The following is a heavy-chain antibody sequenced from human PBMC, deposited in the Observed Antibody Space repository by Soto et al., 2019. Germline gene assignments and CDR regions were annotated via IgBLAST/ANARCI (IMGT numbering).Heavy chain of an antibody. J-gene: IGHJ4*02. D-gene: IGHD4-17*01. CDR1: GFSLSTSGVG. CDR3: AREPGYGDYSIAY. Sequence: KESGPTLVKPTQTLTLTCTFSGFSLSTSGVGVGWIRQPPGKGLEWIGEINHSGSTNYNPSLKSRVTIPVDTSKNQFSLKRSSVTAADTAVYYCAREPGYGDYSIAYWGQGTLVTVSS. CDR2: INHSGST. V-gene: IGHV4-39*07.